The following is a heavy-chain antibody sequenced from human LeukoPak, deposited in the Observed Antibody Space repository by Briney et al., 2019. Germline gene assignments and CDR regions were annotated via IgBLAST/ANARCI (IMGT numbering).Heavy chain of an antibody. V-gene: IGHV3-30*18. CDR2: ISYGGSNK. J-gene: IGHJ6*02. D-gene: IGHD2-2*01. Sequence: PGGSLRLSCAASGFTFSSYGMHWVRQAPGKGLEWVAVISYGGSNKYYADSVKGRFTISRDNSKNTLYLQMNSLRAEDTAVYYCAKDLARYCSSTSCFGVYYYYGMDVWGQGTTVTVSS. CDR1: GFTFSSYG. CDR3: AKDLARYCSSTSCFGVYYYYGMDV.